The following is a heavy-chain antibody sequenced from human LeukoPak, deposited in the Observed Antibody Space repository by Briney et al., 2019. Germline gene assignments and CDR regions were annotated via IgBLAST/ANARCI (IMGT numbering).Heavy chain of an antibody. V-gene: IGHV4-59*01. J-gene: IGHJ4*02. CDR1: AGSISSYY. CDR2: IHYSGVT. CDR3: ARWRGTFDLGGKNSDS. Sequence: SETLSLTCTVSAGSISSYYWSWIRQPPGKGLEWIGYIHYSGVTNYNPSLKRRVTISVDTSKNQFSLKLISVTATDTAVYYCARWRGTFDLGGKNSDSWGQGTLVTVSS. D-gene: IGHD3-9*01.